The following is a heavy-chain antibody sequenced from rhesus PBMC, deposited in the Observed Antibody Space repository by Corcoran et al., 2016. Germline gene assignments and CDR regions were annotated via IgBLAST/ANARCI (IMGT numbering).Heavy chain of an antibody. CDR3: SRFDV. Sequence: EGQMVESGGDLVQPGGSLRIYCAASGFTFNIYGIHWVRQAPGKGLEWGAVISSDGSNQQYADSVRDRFTNSREHSRNIVYLQMNNLKLEDTAVYYCSRFDVWGPGVLVIVSS. CDR1: GFTFNIYG. CDR2: ISSDGSNQ. J-gene: IGHJ5-1*01. V-gene: IGHV3-54*02.